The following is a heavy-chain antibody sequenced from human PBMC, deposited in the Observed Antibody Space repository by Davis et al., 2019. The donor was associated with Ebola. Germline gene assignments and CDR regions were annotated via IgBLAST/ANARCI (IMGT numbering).Heavy chain of an antibody. D-gene: IGHD6-19*01. V-gene: IGHV3-23*01. CDR3: ARDGLWTYSSGWVLEEETGCYFDY. CDR1: GFTVSGNY. Sequence: GGSLRLSCAASGFTVSGNYMSWVRQAPGKGLEWVSGISGSGGSTYYADSVKGRFTISRDNSKNALYLQMNSLRAEDTAVYYCARDGLWTYSSGWVLEEETGCYFDYWGQGTLVTVSS. CDR2: ISGSGGST. J-gene: IGHJ4*02.